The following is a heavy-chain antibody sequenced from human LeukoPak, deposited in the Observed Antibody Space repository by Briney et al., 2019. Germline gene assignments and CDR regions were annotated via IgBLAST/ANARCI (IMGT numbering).Heavy chain of an antibody. CDR1: GFIFSDFG. CDR2: IRYDESNT. V-gene: IGHV3-30*02. D-gene: IGHD4-17*01. CDR3: ARGLTYGPYINFDY. Sequence: GGSLRLSCAASGFIFSDFGIHWVRQTPDKRLEWVAFIRYDESNTYYGDSVKGRFTISRDTSRNTVYLQMNSLRAEDTAVYYCARGLTYGPYINFDYWGQGTLVTVSS. J-gene: IGHJ4*02.